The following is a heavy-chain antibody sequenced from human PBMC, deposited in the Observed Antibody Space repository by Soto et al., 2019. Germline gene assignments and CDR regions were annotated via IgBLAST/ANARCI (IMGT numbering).Heavy chain of an antibody. D-gene: IGHD5-18*01. CDR2: IFYSGNT. Sequence: ETLSLTCTVSGDSITNAAYYWGWIRQPPGKGLECIGIIFYSGNTYYRPSLKSRVTMSVDTSKNQFSLKLSSVTAADTAVYYCARHRYSYGVYYFDYWGQGTLVTVSS. CDR1: GDSITNAAYY. J-gene: IGHJ4*02. V-gene: IGHV4-39*01. CDR3: ARHRYSYGVYYFDY.